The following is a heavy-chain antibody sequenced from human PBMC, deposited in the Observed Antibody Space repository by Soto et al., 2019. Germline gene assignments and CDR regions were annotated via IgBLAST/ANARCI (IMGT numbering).Heavy chain of an antibody. V-gene: IGHV3-23*01. J-gene: IGHJ4*02. CDR1: GFTFSSYA. Sequence: EVQMLESGGGLVQPGGSLRLSCAASGFTFSSYAMSWVRQAPGKGLEWVSAISASGGSTYYADSVKGRFTISRDNSKNTLFLQMNSLRAGDTAVYYCAKDLTRAFDYWGQGTLVTVSS. CDR2: ISASGGST. CDR3: AKDLTRAFDY.